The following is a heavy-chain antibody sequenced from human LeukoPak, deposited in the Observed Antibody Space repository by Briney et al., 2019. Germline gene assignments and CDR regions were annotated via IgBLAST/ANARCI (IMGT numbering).Heavy chain of an antibody. V-gene: IGHV4-59*01. J-gene: IGHJ4*02. CDR3: AGETYVWGSYRSFDY. CDR2: IYYSGST. D-gene: IGHD3-16*02. CDR1: GASISSYY. Sequence: SETLSLTCTVSGASISSYYWSWIRQPPGQGLEWIGYIYYSGSTNYNPSLRSRITISVDTSKNQFSLKLSSVTAADTAVYYCAGETYVWGSYRSFDYWGQGTLVTVSS.